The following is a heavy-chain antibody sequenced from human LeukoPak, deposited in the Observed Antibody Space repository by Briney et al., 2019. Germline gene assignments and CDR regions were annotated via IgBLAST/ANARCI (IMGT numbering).Heavy chain of an antibody. Sequence: GGSLRLSCAASGFTFTSYTMYWVRQAPGKGLEWVSSISSSSSYIYYADSVKGRFTISRDNAKNSLYLQMNSLRAEDTAVYYCARVPPLSIVGATTPDAFDIWGQGTMVTVSS. J-gene: IGHJ3*02. CDR1: GFTFTSYT. CDR2: ISSSSSYI. V-gene: IGHV3-21*01. D-gene: IGHD1-26*01. CDR3: ARVPPLSIVGATTPDAFDI.